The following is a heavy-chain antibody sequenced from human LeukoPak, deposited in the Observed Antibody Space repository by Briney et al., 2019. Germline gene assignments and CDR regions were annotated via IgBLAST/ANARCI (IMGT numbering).Heavy chain of an antibody. Sequence: SETLSLTCTVSGASISSYYWSWIRQPPGEGLEWIGYIYYTGTTYHNPSLKSRLSMSMDTSKSQFSLKLSSVTAADTATYDCARGSIVGGSGSKYNFDYWGQGILVTVSS. J-gene: IGHJ4*02. CDR2: IYYTGTT. D-gene: IGHD3-10*01. CDR1: GASISSYY. V-gene: IGHV4-59*01. CDR3: ARGSIVGGSGSKYNFDY.